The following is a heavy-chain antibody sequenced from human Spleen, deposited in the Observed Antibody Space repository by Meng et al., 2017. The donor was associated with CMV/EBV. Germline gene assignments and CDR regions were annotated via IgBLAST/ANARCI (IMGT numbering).Heavy chain of an antibody. V-gene: IGHV1-2*02. D-gene: IGHD5-18*01. J-gene: IGHJ6*01. CDR3: VRDRDAGMASYYYYGMDV. CDR2: ISPNNGAT. CDR1: GYTFSGYY. Sequence: ASVKVSCKASGYTFSGYYMHWVRQAPGQGLDWMGWISPNNGATNYAQKFQGRLIMTRDTSISTAYMVLSSLRSDDTAVYYCVRDRDAGMASYYYYGMDVWGKGPRSPSPQ.